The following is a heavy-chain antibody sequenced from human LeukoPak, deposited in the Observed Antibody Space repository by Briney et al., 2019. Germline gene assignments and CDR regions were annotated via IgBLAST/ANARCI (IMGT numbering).Heavy chain of an antibody. CDR1: GFTFSSYG. J-gene: IGHJ4*02. D-gene: IGHD4-23*01. V-gene: IGHV3-30*02. Sequence: PGGSLRLSCAASGFTFSSYGMHWVRQSPGKGLEWVAFIRYDGSYEYYVDSVKGRFTISRDIYKNTMYLQMNSLRPEDTAVYYCARDLGATVVTAGPDYWGQGTLVTVSS. CDR3: ARDLGATVVTAGPDY. CDR2: IRYDGSYE.